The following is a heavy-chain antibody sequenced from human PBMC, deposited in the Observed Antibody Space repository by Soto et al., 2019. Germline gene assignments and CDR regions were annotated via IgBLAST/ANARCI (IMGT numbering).Heavy chain of an antibody. CDR1: GYTFTSYY. D-gene: IGHD2-2*01. CDR3: ARVQVVVPAAMGAFDI. J-gene: IGHJ3*02. Sequence: GASVKVPCKASGYTFTSYYMHWVRQAPGQGLEWMGIINPSGGSTSYAQKFQGRVTMTRDTSTSTVYMELSSLRSEDTAVYYCARVQVVVPAAMGAFDIWGQGTMVTVSS. V-gene: IGHV1-46*03. CDR2: INPSGGST.